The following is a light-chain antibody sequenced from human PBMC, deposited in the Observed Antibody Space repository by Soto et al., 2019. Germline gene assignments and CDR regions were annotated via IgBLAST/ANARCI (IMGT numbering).Light chain of an antibody. CDR2: KVS. CDR1: QSLAYSDGNTY. V-gene: IGKV2-30*01. CDR3: LHCSDRPPYT. Sequence: DVVMTQSPLSLPVTLGQPASISCRSSQSLAYSDGNTYLNWFQQRPVQSPRRLIYKVSNRDSGVPSRWSGSGSACCFSVKIGRVKVEDVRAYYSLHCSDRPPYTFCPGT. J-gene: IGKJ2*01.